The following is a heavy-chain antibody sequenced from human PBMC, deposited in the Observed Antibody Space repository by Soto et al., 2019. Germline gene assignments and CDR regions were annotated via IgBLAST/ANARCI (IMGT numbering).Heavy chain of an antibody. CDR3: AGEPKGGAYDMDV. D-gene: IGHD3-16*01. V-gene: IGHV3-33*01. CDR1: RLTFSAHD. J-gene: IGHJ6*02. Sequence: QVQLVESGGGVVQPGTSLRLSCAASRLTFSAHDMHWVRQAPGKGLEWVALIWSDGSRGFYADSVKGRFTSSRDNFKNTLYLQMNSLGAEDTAVYYCAGEPKGGAYDMDVWGQGTTVTVSS. CDR2: IWSDGSRG.